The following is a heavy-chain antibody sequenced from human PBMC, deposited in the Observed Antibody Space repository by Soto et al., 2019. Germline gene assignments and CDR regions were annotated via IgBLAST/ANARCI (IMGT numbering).Heavy chain of an antibody. D-gene: IGHD1-26*01. V-gene: IGHV4-39*01. CDR2: IYYSGSN. Sequence: SETLSLTCTVSGGSIISSNFYWGWIRQPPGKALEWIGTIYYSGSNYYNPSLKSRVTISEDTSKNQFYLKLSSVTAADTAVYYCARLTPRIVGASPYFYYGMDVWGQGTTVTVSS. CDR1: GGSIISSNFY. J-gene: IGHJ6*02. CDR3: ARLTPRIVGASPYFYYGMDV.